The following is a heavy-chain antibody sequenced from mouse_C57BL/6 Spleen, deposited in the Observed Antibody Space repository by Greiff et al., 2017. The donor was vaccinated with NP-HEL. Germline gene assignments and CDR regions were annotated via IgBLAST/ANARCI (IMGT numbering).Heavy chain of an antibody. V-gene: IGHV1-55*01. CDR3: ARGYYGPFDY. CDR2: IYPGSGST. CDR1: GYTFTSYW. D-gene: IGHD1-1*01. J-gene: IGHJ2*01. Sequence: QVQLQQSGAELVKPGASVKMSCKASGYTFTSYWITWVKQRPGQGLEWIGDIYPGSGSTNYNEKFKSKATLTVDTSSSTAYMQLSSLTSEDSAVYYCARGYYGPFDYWGQSTTLTVSS.